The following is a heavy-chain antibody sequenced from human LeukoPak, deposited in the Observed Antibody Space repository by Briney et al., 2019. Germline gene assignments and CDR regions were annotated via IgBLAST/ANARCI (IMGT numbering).Heavy chain of an antibody. CDR1: GFTFSVSA. CDR2: IRTRTNRYAT. D-gene: IGHD3-10*01. V-gene: IGHV3-73*01. Sequence: GGSLKLSCAASGFTFSVSAIHWVRQASGKGLEWVGRIRTRTNRYATAYAAAVKGRFTVSRDDSKNTAYLQMNSLKTEDTAVYYCTRLDYGSDYWGQGTQVIVSS. CDR3: TRLDYGSDY. J-gene: IGHJ4*02.